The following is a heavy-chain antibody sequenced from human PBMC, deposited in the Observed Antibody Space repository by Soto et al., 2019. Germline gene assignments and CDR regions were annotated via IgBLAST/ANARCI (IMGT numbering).Heavy chain of an antibody. CDR3: TRPGYSSGWYDL. V-gene: IGHV3-73*02. Sequence: EVQLVESGGGLVQPGGSLKLSCAVSGFSFSGSAIHWVRQASGKGLEWIGRVRSKANSHATAYAASVKGRFTISRDDSMNTAYLQMNSLKTEDTAVYYCTRPGYSSGWYDLWGQGTLVTVSS. J-gene: IGHJ5*02. CDR2: VRSKANSHAT. D-gene: IGHD6-19*01. CDR1: GFSFSGSA.